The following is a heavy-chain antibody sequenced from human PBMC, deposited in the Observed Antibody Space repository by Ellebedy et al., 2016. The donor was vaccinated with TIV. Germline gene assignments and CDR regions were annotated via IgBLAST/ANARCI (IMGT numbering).Heavy chain of an antibody. CDR3: ARAGYGSGSINSDAFDI. CDR1: GYTFTSYG. V-gene: IGHV1-18*01. D-gene: IGHD3-10*01. J-gene: IGHJ3*02. Sequence: ASVKVSXXASGYTFTSYGISWVRQAPGQGLEWMGWISAYNGNTNYAQKFQGWVTMTRDTSISTAYMELSRLRSDDTAVYYCARAGYGSGSINSDAFDIWGQGTMVTVSS. CDR2: ISAYNGNT.